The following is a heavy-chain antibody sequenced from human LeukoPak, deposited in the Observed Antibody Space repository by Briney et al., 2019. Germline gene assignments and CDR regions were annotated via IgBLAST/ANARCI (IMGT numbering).Heavy chain of an antibody. CDR3: ARDSSGYRFDY. Sequence: GGSLRLSCAASGFTFSSYSMNWVRQAPGKGLEWVSSISSSSSYIYYADSVKGRFTISRDNAKNSLYLQMNSLRAEDAAVYYCARDSSGYRFDYWGQGTLVTVSS. V-gene: IGHV3-21*01. D-gene: IGHD3-22*01. J-gene: IGHJ4*02. CDR1: GFTFSSYS. CDR2: ISSSSSYI.